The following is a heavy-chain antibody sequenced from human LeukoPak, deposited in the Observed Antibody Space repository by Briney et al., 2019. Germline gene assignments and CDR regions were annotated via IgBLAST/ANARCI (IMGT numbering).Heavy chain of an antibody. CDR1: GYTFTSYG. J-gene: IGHJ4*02. V-gene: IGHV1-18*01. CDR3: ARVPFRITIFGVVTNTPGDY. CDR2: ISAYNGNT. D-gene: IGHD3-3*01. Sequence: ASVKVSCKASGYTFTSYGISWVRQAPGQGLEWMGWISAYNGNTNYAQKLQGRVTMTTDTSTSTAYMELRSLRSDDTAVYYCARVPFRITIFGVVTNTPGDYWGQGTLVTVSS.